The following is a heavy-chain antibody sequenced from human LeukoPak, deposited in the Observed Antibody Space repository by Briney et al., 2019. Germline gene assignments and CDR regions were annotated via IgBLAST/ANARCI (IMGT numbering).Heavy chain of an antibody. D-gene: IGHD2-8*01. Sequence: PSETLSLTCTVSSGSIGSSSNYWGWIRQAPGKGLEWIGNVYYSGSTFYNPSLKSRVTISVDTSKNQFSLKLRSVTAADTAIYYCARASFNVVFGNWFGPWGQGTLVTVSS. CDR3: ARASFNVVFGNWFGP. J-gene: IGHJ5*02. V-gene: IGHV4-39*01. CDR1: SGSIGSSSNY. CDR2: VYYSGST.